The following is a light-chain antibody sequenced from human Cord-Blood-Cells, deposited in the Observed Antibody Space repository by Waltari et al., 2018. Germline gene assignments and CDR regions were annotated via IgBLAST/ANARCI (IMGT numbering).Light chain of an antibody. J-gene: IGLJ3*02. Sequence: QSALTQPRSVSGSPGQSVTISCTGTSSDVGGYNYVSWYQQHPGKAPKLMIYDVSKRPSGVPDRFSGSKSGNTASLTISGLKAEDEADYYCCSYAGRVFGGGTKLTVL. CDR1: SSDVGGYNY. V-gene: IGLV2-11*01. CDR2: DVS. CDR3: CSYAGRV.